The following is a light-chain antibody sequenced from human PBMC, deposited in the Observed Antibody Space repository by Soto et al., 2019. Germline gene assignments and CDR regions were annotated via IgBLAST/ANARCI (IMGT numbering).Light chain of an antibody. CDR2: DAS. CDR3: KQYNSYWT. CDR1: QGISGW. Sequence: DIRMTQSPSSLSASVGDRVTITCRASQGISGWLAWYQQKPGKAPKLLIYDASSLESGVQSRFSGSGSGTEFTLTIRSLRPDDFATYYCKQYNSYWTFGQGTKVDIK. J-gene: IGKJ1*01. V-gene: IGKV1-5*01.